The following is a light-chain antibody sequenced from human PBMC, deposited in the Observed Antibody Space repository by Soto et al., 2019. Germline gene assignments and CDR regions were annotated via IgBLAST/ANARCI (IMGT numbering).Light chain of an antibody. CDR3: QQYGTSPVT. CDR1: QSVSNTY. J-gene: IGKJ2*01. Sequence: EIVLTQSPGTLSLSPGERATLSCRASQSVSNTYLAWYQHKPGQAPRLLIYGASDRATGIPDRFSGGGSVTDFTLTISSLEPEDFALYYCQQYGTSPVTFGQGTKLEIK. CDR2: GAS. V-gene: IGKV3-20*01.